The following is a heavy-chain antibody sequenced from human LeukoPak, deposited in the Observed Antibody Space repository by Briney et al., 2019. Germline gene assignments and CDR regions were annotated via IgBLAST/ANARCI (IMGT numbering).Heavy chain of an antibody. D-gene: IGHD1-26*01. Sequence: SETLSLTCAVYGGSFSGYYWSWIRQPPGKRLEWIGEINHSGSTNYNPSLKSRVTISVDTSKNQFSLKLSSVTAADTAVYYCARSGVGAIRFDYWGQGTLVTVSS. CDR1: GGSFSGYY. V-gene: IGHV4-34*01. CDR3: ARSGVGAIRFDY. CDR2: INHSGST. J-gene: IGHJ4*02.